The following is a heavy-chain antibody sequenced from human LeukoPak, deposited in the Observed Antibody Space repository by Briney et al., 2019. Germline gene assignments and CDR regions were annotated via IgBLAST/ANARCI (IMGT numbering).Heavy chain of an antibody. V-gene: IGHV1-8*01. D-gene: IGHD6-19*01. CDR2: MNPNSGNT. J-gene: IGHJ4*02. Sequence: GASVKVSCKASGYTFTSYDINWVRQAPGQGLEWMGWMNPNSGNTGYAQKFQGRVTMTRNTSISTAYMELSSLRSEDTAVYYCASLGIAVAGTNPKDDYWGQGTLVTVSS. CDR1: GYTFTSYD. CDR3: ASLGIAVAGTNPKDDY.